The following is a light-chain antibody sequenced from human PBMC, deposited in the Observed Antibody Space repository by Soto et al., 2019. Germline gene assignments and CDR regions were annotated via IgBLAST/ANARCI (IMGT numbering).Light chain of an antibody. CDR1: QSISSG. Sequence: DIQMTQSPSTLSASVGDRVTITCRASQSISSGLAWYKKKPGKAPKLLIYDALNLERGVPSRLSGSGSGTEFTLSIGSLQPDDFATYYGQQYETYFRYTVGQGTKLEIK. CDR3: QQYETYFRYT. J-gene: IGKJ2*01. V-gene: IGKV1-5*01. CDR2: DAL.